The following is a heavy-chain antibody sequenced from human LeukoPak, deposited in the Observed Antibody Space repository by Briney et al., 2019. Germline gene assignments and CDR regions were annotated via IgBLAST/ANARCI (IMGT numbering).Heavy chain of an antibody. J-gene: IGHJ5*02. CDR3: ARHGPLTRYSSSSGWFDP. D-gene: IGHD6-6*01. Sequence: SETLSLTCTVSGGSTSSSSYYWGWIRQPPGKGLEWIVNIYYTGSPYYNPSLKGRVTISVDASKNQFSLNLSSVTAADTALYYCARHGPLTRYSSSSGWFDPWGPGTLVTVSS. V-gene: IGHV4-39*01. CDR1: GGSTSSSSYY. CDR2: IYYTGSP.